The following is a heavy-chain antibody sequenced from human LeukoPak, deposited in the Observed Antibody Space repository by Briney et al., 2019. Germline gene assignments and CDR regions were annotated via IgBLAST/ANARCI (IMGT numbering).Heavy chain of an antibody. CDR2: FDPEDGET. Sequence: ASVKVSCKVSGYTLTELSMHWVRQAPGKGLEWMGGFDPEDGETIYAQKFQGGVTMTEDTSTDTAYMELSSLRSEDTAVYYCATVGYCSSTSCSTYNWFHPWGQGTLVTVSS. V-gene: IGHV1-24*01. CDR3: ATVGYCSSTSCSTYNWFHP. CDR1: GYTLTELS. J-gene: IGHJ5*02. D-gene: IGHD2-2*01.